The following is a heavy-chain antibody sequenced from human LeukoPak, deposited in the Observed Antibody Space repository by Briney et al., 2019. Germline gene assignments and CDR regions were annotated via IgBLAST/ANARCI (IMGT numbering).Heavy chain of an antibody. CDR3: ARVIRPRITIFGVVIEGFDY. V-gene: IGHV4-38-2*02. CDR1: GYSISSVYY. Sequence: PSETLSLTCTVSGYSISSVYYWGWIRQPPGKGLEWVGSIYHSGSTYYNPYLKSRVTRSVDRSKNQFSLKLSSVTAADTAVYYCARVIRPRITIFGVVIEGFDYWGQGTLVTVSS. D-gene: IGHD3-3*01. J-gene: IGHJ4*02. CDR2: IYHSGST.